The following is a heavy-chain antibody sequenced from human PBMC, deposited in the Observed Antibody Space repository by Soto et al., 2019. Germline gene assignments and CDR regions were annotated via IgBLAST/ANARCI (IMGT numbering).Heavy chain of an antibody. V-gene: IGHV3-53*01. D-gene: IGHD5-18*01. Sequence: GGSLRLSCAASGLTVSSSYMSWVRRAPGKGLQWVSVIYSAGSTYYANSVKGRFTISRDISTNMVYLQMSSLTDEDTAVYYCARAREPAYSSAIFFDIWGQGALVTVSS. CDR2: IYSAGST. CDR1: GLTVSSSY. J-gene: IGHJ4*02. CDR3: ARAREPAYSSAIFFDI.